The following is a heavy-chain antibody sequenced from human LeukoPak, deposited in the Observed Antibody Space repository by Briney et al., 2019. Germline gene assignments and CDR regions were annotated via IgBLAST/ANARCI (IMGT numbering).Heavy chain of an antibody. CDR1: GYTFTGYY. D-gene: IGHD3-22*01. Sequence: VASVKVSCKASGYTFTGYYMHWVRQAPGQGLEWMGRINPNSGGTNYAQKFQGRVTMTRDTSISTAYMELSRLRSDETAVYYCARAYYYDSSGAYYFDYWGQGTLVTVSS. CDR2: INPNSGGT. J-gene: IGHJ4*02. CDR3: ARAYYYDSSGAYYFDY. V-gene: IGHV1-2*06.